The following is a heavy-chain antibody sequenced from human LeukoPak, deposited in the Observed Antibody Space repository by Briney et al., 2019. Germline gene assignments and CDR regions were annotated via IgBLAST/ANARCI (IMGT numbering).Heavy chain of an antibody. V-gene: IGHV3-21*01. D-gene: IGHD2/OR15-2a*01. CDR1: GFTFSSHG. J-gene: IGHJ4*02. CDR2: ISGSGDNT. Sequence: PGGSLRLSCAASGFTFSSHGMSWVRQAPGKGLEWVSTISGSGDNTYYADSVKGRFTISRDNAKNSLYLQMNSLRAEDTAVYYCARALPQFLPNDYWGQGTLVTVSS. CDR3: ARALPQFLPNDY.